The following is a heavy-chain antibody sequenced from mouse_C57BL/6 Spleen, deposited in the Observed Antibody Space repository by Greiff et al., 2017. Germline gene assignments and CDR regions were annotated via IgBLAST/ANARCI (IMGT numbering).Heavy chain of an antibody. D-gene: IGHD1-1*01. CDR2: ILPGSGST. CDR3: AREASAYGSSSYYAMDY. J-gene: IGHJ4*01. CDR1: GYTFTGYW. V-gene: IGHV1-9*01. Sequence: QVQLQQSGAELMKPGASVKPSCKATGYTFTGYWIEWVKQRPGHGLEWIGEILPGSGSTNYNEKFKGKATFTADTSSNTAYMQLSSLTTEDSAIYYCAREASAYGSSSYYAMDYWGQGTSVTVSS.